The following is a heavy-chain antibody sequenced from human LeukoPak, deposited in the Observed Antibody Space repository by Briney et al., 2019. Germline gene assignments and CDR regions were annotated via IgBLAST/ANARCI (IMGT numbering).Heavy chain of an antibody. CDR1: GRSISSYY. CDR3: ARRLYSGSYYRFDP. V-gene: IGHV4-4*09. D-gene: IGHD1-26*01. Sequence: SETLSLTCTISGRSISSYYWSWIRQPPGKGVEWIGYIYTSGSTNYNPSLKSRVAISVDTSKNQFSLKLSSVTAADTAVYYCARRLYSGSYYRFDPWGQGTLVTVSS. J-gene: IGHJ5*02. CDR2: IYTSGST.